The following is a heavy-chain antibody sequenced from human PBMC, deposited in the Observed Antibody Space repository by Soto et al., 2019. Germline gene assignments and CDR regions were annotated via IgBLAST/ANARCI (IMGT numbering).Heavy chain of an antibody. D-gene: IGHD3-22*01. V-gene: IGHV1-8*01. Sequence: GASVKVSCKASGYTFTSYDINWVRQATGQGLEWMGWMNPNSGNTGYAQKFQGRVTMTRNTSISTAYMELNSLRAEDTAVYYCARDQLYYNDISGRPLNAFDVWGQGTMVTVSS. J-gene: IGHJ3*01. CDR1: GYTFTSYD. CDR2: MNPNSGNT. CDR3: ARDQLYYNDISGRPLNAFDV.